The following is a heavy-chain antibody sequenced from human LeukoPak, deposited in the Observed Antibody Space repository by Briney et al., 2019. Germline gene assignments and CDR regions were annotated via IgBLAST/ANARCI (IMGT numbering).Heavy chain of an antibody. CDR3: ARGKVATSYFDY. CDR1: GGSINSYY. CDR2: VYSSGSA. Sequence: SETLSLTCTVSGGSINSYYWSWIRQPAGKELEWIGRVYSSGSANYNPSLESRVTMSVDTSKSQFSLKLTSVTAAGTAMYFCARGKVATSYFDYWGQGTLVTVSS. V-gene: IGHV4-4*07. D-gene: IGHD5-12*01. J-gene: IGHJ4*02.